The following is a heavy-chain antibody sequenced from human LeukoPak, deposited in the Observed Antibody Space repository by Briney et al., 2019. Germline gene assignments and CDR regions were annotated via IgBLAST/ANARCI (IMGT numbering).Heavy chain of an antibody. Sequence: ASVKVSCKASGYTFVSYGVTWVRQAPGQGLEWMGWISAYTGNTNYAQKLQGRVTMTTDTTTSTAYMELRSLRSDDTAVYYCARDQHTAMVTNYWGQGTLVTVSS. D-gene: IGHD5-18*01. CDR3: ARDQHTAMVTNY. V-gene: IGHV1-18*01. CDR2: ISAYTGNT. J-gene: IGHJ4*02. CDR1: GYTFVSYG.